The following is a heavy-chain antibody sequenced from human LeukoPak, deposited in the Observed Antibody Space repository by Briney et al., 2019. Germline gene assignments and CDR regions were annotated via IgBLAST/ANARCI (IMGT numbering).Heavy chain of an antibody. CDR1: GGSFSGYY. V-gene: IGHV4-34*01. CDR3: AGGLITYYYDSSGYPKIMYRWFDP. Sequence: PSETLSLTCAVYGGSFSGYYWSWIRQPPGKGLEWIGEINHSGSTNYNPSLKSRVTISVDTSMNQFSLKLSSVTAADTAVYYCAGGLITYYYDSSGYPKIMYRWFDPWGQGTLVTVSS. CDR2: INHSGST. D-gene: IGHD3-22*01. J-gene: IGHJ5*02.